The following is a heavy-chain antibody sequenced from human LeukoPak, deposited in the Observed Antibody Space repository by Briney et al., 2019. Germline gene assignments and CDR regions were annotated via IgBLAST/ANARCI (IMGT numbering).Heavy chain of an antibody. CDR2: IYYSGST. V-gene: IGHV4-61*01. Sequence: SETLSLTCTVSGGSVSSDSYFWTWIRQPPGKGLEWIGYIYYSGSTNYNPSLKSRVTISLDTSKSQISLKLSSVTAADTAVYYCARGQRRLQDYWGQGALVTVSS. CDR1: GGSVSSDSYF. CDR3: ARGQRRLQDY. J-gene: IGHJ4*02.